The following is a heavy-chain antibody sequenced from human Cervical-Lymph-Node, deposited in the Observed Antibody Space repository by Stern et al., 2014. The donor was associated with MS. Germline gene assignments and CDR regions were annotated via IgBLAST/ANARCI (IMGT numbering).Heavy chain of an antibody. Sequence: VQLEESGAEVRNPGASVKVSCKASQYTFTGYYVHWVRQAPGQGLEWMGWMNPHGGGTTYAQEFEGRVTMTWDTSINTGYMEITTLRSDDTAVYYCARGNYDFWSGGSDNYFDPWGQGTLVIVSS. J-gene: IGHJ5*02. CDR2: MNPHGGGT. V-gene: IGHV1-2*02. CDR3: ARGNYDFWSGGSDNYFDP. D-gene: IGHD3-3*01. CDR1: QYTFTGYY.